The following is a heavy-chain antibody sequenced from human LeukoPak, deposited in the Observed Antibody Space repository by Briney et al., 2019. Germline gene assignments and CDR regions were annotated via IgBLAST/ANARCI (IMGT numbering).Heavy chain of an antibody. D-gene: IGHD4-23*01. CDR3: ARDMAYGGNSGAFDI. Sequence: SVKVSCKASGGTFSSYAISWVRQAPGQGLEWMGGIIPIFGTANYAQKFQGRVTITTDESTSTAYMEVSRLRSDDTAVYYCARDMAYGGNSGAFDIWGQGTMVTVSS. J-gene: IGHJ3*02. CDR1: GGTFSSYA. CDR2: IIPIFGTA. V-gene: IGHV1-69*05.